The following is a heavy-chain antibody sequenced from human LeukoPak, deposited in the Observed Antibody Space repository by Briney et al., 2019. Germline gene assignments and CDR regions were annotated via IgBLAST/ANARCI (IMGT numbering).Heavy chain of an antibody. Sequence: SETLSLTCAVYGGSFSGYYWSWIRQPPGKGPEWIGEINHSGSTNYNPSLKSRVTISVDTSKNQFSLKLSSVTAADTAVYYCARVSSRVGTRGNDYWGQGTLVTVSS. CDR2: INHSGST. J-gene: IGHJ4*02. CDR3: ARVSSRVGTRGNDY. CDR1: GGSFSGYY. V-gene: IGHV4-34*01. D-gene: IGHD2-2*01.